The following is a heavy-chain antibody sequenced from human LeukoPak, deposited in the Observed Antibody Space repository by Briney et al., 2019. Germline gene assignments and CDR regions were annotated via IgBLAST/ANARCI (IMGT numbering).Heavy chain of an antibody. V-gene: IGHV4-38-2*01. J-gene: IGHJ6*03. Sequence: PSETLSLXCAVSGYSINSDYYWGWIRQPPGKGLEWIGSIYHSGSTYYNPSLKSRVTISVDTSKNQFSLKLSSVTAADTAVYYCARGSGDSTSSNPFYYYYMDVWGKGTTVTVSS. CDR3: ARGSGDSTSSNPFYYYYMDV. D-gene: IGHD6-6*01. CDR1: GYSINSDYY. CDR2: IYHSGST.